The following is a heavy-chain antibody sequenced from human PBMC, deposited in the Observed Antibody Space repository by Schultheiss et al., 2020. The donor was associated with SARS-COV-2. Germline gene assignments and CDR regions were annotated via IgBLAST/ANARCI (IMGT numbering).Heavy chain of an antibody. V-gene: IGHV1-69*13. CDR3: ARKGSGWYGG. J-gene: IGHJ4*02. CDR1: GYTFTSYY. Sequence: SVKVSCKASGYTFTSYYMHWVRQAPGQGLEWMGGIIPIFGTANYAQKFQGRVTITADESTSTAYMELSSLRSDDTAVYYCARKGSGWYGGWGQGTLVTVSS. CDR2: IIPIFGTA. D-gene: IGHD6-19*01.